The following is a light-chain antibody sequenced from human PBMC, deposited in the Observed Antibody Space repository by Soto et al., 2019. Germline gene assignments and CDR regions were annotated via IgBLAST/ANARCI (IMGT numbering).Light chain of an antibody. J-gene: IGLJ2*01. CDR3: SSYAGSNNVV. CDR2: EVT. Sequence: QSVLTQPPSASGSPGQSGTISCTGTSSDVGAYNYVSWYQQHPGKAPKLMIYEVTKRPSGVPDRFSGSKSGNTASLTVSGLQAEDEADYYCSSYAGSNNVVFGGGTKLTV. V-gene: IGLV2-8*01. CDR1: SSDVGAYNY.